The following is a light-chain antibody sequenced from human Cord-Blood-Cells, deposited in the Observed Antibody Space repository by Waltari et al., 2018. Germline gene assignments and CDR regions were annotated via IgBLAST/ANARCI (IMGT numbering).Light chain of an antibody. CDR3: YSYAGSSTYV. V-gene: IGLV2-23*01. Sequence: QSALTQPASVSGSPGQSITLSCTGTSSDVGSYNLVSWYQQHPGKAPKLMIYEGSKRPSGVSNRFSGSKSGNTASLTISGLQAEDEADYYCYSYAGSSTYVFGTGTKVTVL. CDR1: SSDVGSYNL. CDR2: EGS. J-gene: IGLJ1*01.